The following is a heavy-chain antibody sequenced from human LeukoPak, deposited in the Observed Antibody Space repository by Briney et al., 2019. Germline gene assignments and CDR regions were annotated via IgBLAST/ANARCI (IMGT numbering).Heavy chain of an antibody. V-gene: IGHV1-2*02. CDR3: ARAGITGTSWFDP. D-gene: IGHD1-7*01. CDR2: INPNSGGT. Sequence: ASVKVSCKASGYTFTGYYMHWVRQAPGQGLEWMGWINPNSGGTNYAQKFQGRVTMTRDTSISTAYMELSRLRSDDTAVYYCARAGITGTSWFDPWGQGTRVTVSS. CDR1: GYTFTGYY. J-gene: IGHJ5*02.